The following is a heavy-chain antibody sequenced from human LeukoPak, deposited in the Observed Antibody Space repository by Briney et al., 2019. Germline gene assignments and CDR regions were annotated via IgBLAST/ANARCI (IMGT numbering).Heavy chain of an antibody. CDR2: IIPIFGTA. D-gene: IGHD5-18*01. CDR3: ARMVSSPEDFDY. Sequence: ASVKVSCKASGGTFSSYAISWVRQAPGQGLEWMGGIIPIFGTANYAQKFQGRVTITADESTSTAYMELSSLRSEDTAVYYCARMVSSPEDFDYWGQGTLVTVSS. CDR1: GGTFSSYA. J-gene: IGHJ4*02. V-gene: IGHV1-69*13.